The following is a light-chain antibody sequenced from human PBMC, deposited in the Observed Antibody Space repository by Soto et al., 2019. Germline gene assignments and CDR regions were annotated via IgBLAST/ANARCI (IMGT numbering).Light chain of an antibody. V-gene: IGKV1-5*03. Sequence: DIQMTQSPSTLSASVGDRVTITCRASQSISTSLAWYQQKPGKAPRLLIYTASNLESGVPSRFSGSGSETEFTLTISSLQPDDFATYYRQQYNSYWTFGQGTKVEIK. J-gene: IGKJ1*01. CDR1: QSISTS. CDR3: QQYNSYWT. CDR2: TAS.